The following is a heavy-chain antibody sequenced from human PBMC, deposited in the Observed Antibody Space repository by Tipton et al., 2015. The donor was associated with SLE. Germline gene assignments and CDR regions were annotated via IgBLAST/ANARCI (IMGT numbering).Heavy chain of an antibody. D-gene: IGHD3-22*01. CDR1: VGPISGYF. CDR3: ARGQTTVEVVVAPPHFDY. V-gene: IGHV4-59*01. J-gene: IGHJ4*02. CDR2: IYYSGTT. Sequence: TLSLTCTVSVGPISGYFWSWIRQPPGKGLEWIGYIYYSGTTNYNPSLKSRVTVSLDPSKNQFSLKMTSVTAADTAVYYCARGQTTVEVVVAPPHFDYWGQGTLVTVSS.